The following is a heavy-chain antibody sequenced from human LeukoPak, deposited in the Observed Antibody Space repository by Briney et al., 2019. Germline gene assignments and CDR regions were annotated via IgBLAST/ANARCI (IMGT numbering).Heavy chain of an antibody. CDR2: INHSGST. Sequence: AETLSLTCAVYGGSFSGYYWSWIRQPPGKGLEGIGEINHSGSTNYNPPLKSRVNISVDTSKNQFSLKLSSVTAADTAVYYSARDRYYAFWSGYPVFTEPNHYMDVWGKGTTVTVSS. CDR3: ARDRYYAFWSGYPVFTEPNHYMDV. J-gene: IGHJ6*03. D-gene: IGHD3-3*01. V-gene: IGHV4-34*01. CDR1: GGSFSGYY.